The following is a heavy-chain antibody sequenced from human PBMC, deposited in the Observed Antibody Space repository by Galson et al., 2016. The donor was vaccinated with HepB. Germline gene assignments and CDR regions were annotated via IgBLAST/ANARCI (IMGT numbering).Heavy chain of an antibody. CDR3: ARMNYYGSGSPIDH. J-gene: IGHJ4*02. Sequence: SLRLSCAASGFTVSNNYMKWVRQAPGKGLEWVSRINRDGSTTNYVDSVKGRFTISRDNAENTLYLQMDSLRVDDTAVYYCARMNYYGSGSPIDHWGQGSLVTVSS. CDR1: GFTVSNNY. D-gene: IGHD3-10*01. V-gene: IGHV3-74*01. CDR2: INRDGSTT.